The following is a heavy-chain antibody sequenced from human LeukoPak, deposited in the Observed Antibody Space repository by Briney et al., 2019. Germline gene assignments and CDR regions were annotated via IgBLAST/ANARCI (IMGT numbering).Heavy chain of an antibody. D-gene: IGHD5-18*01. CDR3: ARWLPPFDI. J-gene: IGHJ3*02. Sequence: PSETLSLTCAVSGYSISSGYYWGWIRQPPGKGLEWIGSIYHSGSTYYNPSLKSRFTISVDTSKNQFSLKLSSVTAADTAVYYCARWLPPFDIWGQGTMVTVSS. CDR2: IYHSGST. CDR1: GYSISSGYY. V-gene: IGHV4-38-2*01.